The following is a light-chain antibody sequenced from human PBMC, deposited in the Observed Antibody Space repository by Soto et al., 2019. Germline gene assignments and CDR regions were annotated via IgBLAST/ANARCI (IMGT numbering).Light chain of an antibody. Sequence: QSALTQPASVSWSPGQSITISCTGTSSDVGGYNYVSWYQQHPGKAPKLMIYDVSNRPSGVSNRFSGSKSGNTASLTISGLQAEDEADYYCSSYTSSSTLVFGTGTKVTV. CDR2: DVS. V-gene: IGLV2-14*01. J-gene: IGLJ1*01. CDR1: SSDVGGYNY. CDR3: SSYTSSSTLV.